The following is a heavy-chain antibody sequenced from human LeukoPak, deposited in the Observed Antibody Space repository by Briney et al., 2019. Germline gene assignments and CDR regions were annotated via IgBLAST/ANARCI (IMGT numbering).Heavy chain of an antibody. D-gene: IGHD6-13*01. CDR3: ARHLSWYNAFDI. CDR1: GGSISSYY. J-gene: IGHJ3*02. Sequence: SSETLSLTCTVSGGSISSYYWSWIRQPPGKGLEWIGSIYYSGSTYYNPSLKSRVTISVDTSKNQFSLKLSSVTAADTAVYYCARHLSWYNAFDIWGQGTMVTVSS. V-gene: IGHV4-59*05. CDR2: IYYSGST.